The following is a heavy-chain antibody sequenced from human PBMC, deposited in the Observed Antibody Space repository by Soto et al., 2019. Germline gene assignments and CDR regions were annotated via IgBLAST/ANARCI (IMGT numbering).Heavy chain of an antibody. D-gene: IGHD1-26*01. CDR3: ARDPYVGARVSFDY. CDR1: GYTFTGHY. Sequence: ASVKVSCKASGYTFTGHYIHWVRQAPEQGPEWMGEIGPESGATRYAQKFQGRVTMTRDMSITTVYMELSRLRSDDTAVYYCARDPYVGARVSFDYWGQGTLVTVSS. J-gene: IGHJ4*02. CDR2: IGPESGAT. V-gene: IGHV1-2*02.